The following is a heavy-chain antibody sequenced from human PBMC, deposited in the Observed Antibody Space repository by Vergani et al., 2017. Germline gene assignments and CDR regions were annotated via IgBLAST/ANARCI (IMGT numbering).Heavy chain of an antibody. V-gene: IGHV3-23*01. Sequence: EVQMLESGGGLVQPGGSRRLSCVASGFTFSNYHMNWFRQAPGKGLEWVSTISGGDDTSAYAESVKGRFTISRDNSKNTLYLQMNSLRAEDTAVYYCGKLTHGTLLMGGPIWGHCGQGTLVTVSS. J-gene: IGHJ4*02. CDR1: GFTFSNYH. D-gene: IGHD1/OR15-1a*01. CDR2: ISGGDDTS. CDR3: GKLTHGTLLMGGPIWGH.